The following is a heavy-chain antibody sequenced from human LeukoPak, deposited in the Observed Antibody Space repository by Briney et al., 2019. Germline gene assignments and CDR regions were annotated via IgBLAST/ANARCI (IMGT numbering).Heavy chain of an antibody. CDR1: GGSISSSSYY. CDR2: IYTSGST. V-gene: IGHV4-39*07. Sequence: SETLSLTCTVSGGSISSSSYYWGWIRQPPGKGLEWIGRIYTSGSTNYNPSLKSRVTISVDTSKNQFSLKLSSVTAADTAVYYCARNWLTHFDYWGQGTLVTVSS. J-gene: IGHJ4*02. CDR3: ARNWLTHFDY. D-gene: IGHD1-1*01.